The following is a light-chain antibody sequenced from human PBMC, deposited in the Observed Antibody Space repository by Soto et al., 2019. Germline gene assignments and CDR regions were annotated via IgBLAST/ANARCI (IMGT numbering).Light chain of an antibody. Sequence: VVMTQSPGNLSLSPSAVATLSCWASQHVSDNVAWYQQNPGQAPRLLIYGASARALGIPARFSGSGSGTEFSFTVTSLQSEDFAVYYCQQYDQWTITFGQGTRLEIK. CDR2: GAS. CDR1: QHVSDN. V-gene: IGKV3-15*01. CDR3: QQYDQWTIT. J-gene: IGKJ5*01.